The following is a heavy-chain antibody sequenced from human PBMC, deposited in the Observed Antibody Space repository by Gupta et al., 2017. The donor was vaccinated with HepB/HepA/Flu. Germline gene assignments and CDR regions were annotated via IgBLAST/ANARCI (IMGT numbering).Heavy chain of an antibody. CDR3: ARGGYRSGGDY. Sequence: EVQLVESGGGLVQPGGSLRLNCAVPGFSFTTYHMTWVRQAPGKGLEWVANIDQDGSEMHYVDSVQGRFTISRDNAKGSLYLQMSGLRVEDTAVYYCARGGYRSGGDYWGQGTLVTVSS. CDR2: IDQDGSEM. CDR1: GFSFTTYH. V-gene: IGHV3-7*01. J-gene: IGHJ4*02. D-gene: IGHD6-19*01.